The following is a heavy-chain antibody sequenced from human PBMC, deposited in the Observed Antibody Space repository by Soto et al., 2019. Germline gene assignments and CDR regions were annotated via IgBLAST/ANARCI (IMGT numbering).Heavy chain of an antibody. V-gene: IGHV1-18*04. CDR1: GYTFTSYG. CDR3: AREGVIRYYYYCMDV. Sequence: QVQLVQSGAEVTKPGASVKVSCQASGYTFTSYGISWVRQAPGQGLERMGWISAYNGNTNYAQKRQGRVTMTTYTSTGTADMERRSLRSDATSLYYCAREGVIRYYYYCMDVWGQGTTVTVSS. CDR2: ISAYNGNT. D-gene: IGHD3-3*01. J-gene: IGHJ6*02.